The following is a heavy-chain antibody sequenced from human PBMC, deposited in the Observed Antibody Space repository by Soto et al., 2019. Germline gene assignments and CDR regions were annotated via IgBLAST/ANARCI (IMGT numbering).Heavy chain of an antibody. Sequence: EVQLVASGGGLVQPGGSLRLSCAASGFTFSSYWMSWVRQAPAKRLEWVANIKQDGSEKYYVDSVKGRFTISRDNAKSSLYLQISSLRAEDTAVYYCASAPRDIVVVPAAPYYMDVWGKGTTVTVSS. CDR2: IKQDGSEK. J-gene: IGHJ6*03. CDR1: GFTFSSYW. V-gene: IGHV3-7*01. CDR3: ASAPRDIVVVPAAPYYMDV. D-gene: IGHD2-2*01.